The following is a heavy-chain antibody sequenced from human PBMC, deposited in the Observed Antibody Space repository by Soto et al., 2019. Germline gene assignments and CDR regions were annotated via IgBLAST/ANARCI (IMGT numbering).Heavy chain of an antibody. CDR3: ARAQFYSGSENYYNLMFDP. CDR2: IYHSGTT. CDR1: GGSVSAAGYS. D-gene: IGHD3-10*01. J-gene: IGHJ5*02. Sequence: PSETLSLTCAVSGGSVSAAGYSWSWIRQPPGGGLEWIGYIYHSGTTLYNPSLKTRLTISLDRSNNRFSLTLTSMTAADTAVYYCARAQFYSGSENYYNLMFDPWGQGTQVTVS. V-gene: IGHV4-30-2*01.